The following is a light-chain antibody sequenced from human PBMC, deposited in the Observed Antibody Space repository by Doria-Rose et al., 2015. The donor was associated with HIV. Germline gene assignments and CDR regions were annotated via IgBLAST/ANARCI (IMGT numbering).Light chain of an antibody. J-gene: IGKJ1*01. V-gene: IGKV1-39*01. CDR1: QTVSTY. CDR3: QQTYSSPPWT. CDR2: AAS. Sequence: LSASIGDRVTITCRASQTVSTYLNWFQQEPGKAPKLLIYAASRLQSGVPSRFSGSGSGTDFTLTISGLQPGDFATYFCQQTYSSPPWTFGQGTKVEMK.